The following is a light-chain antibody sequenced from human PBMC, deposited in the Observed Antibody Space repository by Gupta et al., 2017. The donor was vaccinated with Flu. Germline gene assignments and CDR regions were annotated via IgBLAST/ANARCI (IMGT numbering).Light chain of an antibody. CDR1: KLGDEY. V-gene: IGLV3-1*01. Sequence: SYELTQPPPAYVSPGQTASITCSGDKLGDEYAYWYQQKPGQSPVQVLYQDTKRPSGIPERFSGSNSGNTATLTISGTQAMDEAYYYCQAWDSTTAVFGGGTKLSVL. J-gene: IGLJ2*01. CDR2: QDT. CDR3: QAWDSTTAV.